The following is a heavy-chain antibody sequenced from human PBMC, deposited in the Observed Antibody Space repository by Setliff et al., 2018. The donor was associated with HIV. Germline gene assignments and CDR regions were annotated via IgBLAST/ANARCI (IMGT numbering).Heavy chain of an antibody. CDR1: GFTFTNYA. J-gene: IGHJ4*02. CDR3: ARERDSNGYQFDY. CDR2: INVDSGNT. D-gene: IGHD3-22*01. V-gene: IGHV1-3*03. Sequence: ASVKVSCKASGFTFTNYAIHWVRQAPGQRLEWMGWINVDSGNTKYLQDLQGRVTITKDRSASTAYMEVSNPRSEDMAVYYCARERDSNGYQFDYWGQGTLVTVSS.